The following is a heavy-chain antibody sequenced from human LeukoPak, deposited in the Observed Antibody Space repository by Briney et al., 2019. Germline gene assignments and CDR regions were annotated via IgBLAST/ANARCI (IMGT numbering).Heavy chain of an antibody. V-gene: IGHV3-21*01. CDR3: ARDRGMTTVTPDAFDI. Sequence: GGSLRLSCAASGLTFSSYSMNWVRQAPGKGLEWVSSISSSSSYIYYADSVKGRFTISRDNAKNSLYLQMNSLRAEDTAVYYCARDRGMTTVTPDAFDIWGQGTMVTVSS. CDR1: GLTFSSYS. D-gene: IGHD4-17*01. J-gene: IGHJ3*02. CDR2: ISSSSSYI.